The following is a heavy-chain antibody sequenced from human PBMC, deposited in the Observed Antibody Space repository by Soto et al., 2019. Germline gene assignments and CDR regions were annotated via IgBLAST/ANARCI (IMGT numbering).Heavy chain of an antibody. D-gene: IGHD5-18*01. CDR2: IYHSGST. V-gene: IGHV4-38-2*02. CDR3: ARDSRAQLWYGHYYYGMDV. CDR1: GYSISSGYY. J-gene: IGHJ6*02. Sequence: PSETVSLTCAVSGYSISSGYYWGWIRQPPGKGLEWIGSIYHSGSTYYNPSLKSRVTISVDTSKNQFSLKLSSVTAADTAVYYCARDSRAQLWYGHYYYGMDVWGQGTTVTVSS.